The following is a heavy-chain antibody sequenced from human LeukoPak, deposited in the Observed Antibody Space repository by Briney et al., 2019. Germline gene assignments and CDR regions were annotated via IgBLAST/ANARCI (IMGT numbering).Heavy chain of an antibody. Sequence: GGSLRLSCAASGFTVSSHYMSWVRQAPGQGLECVSVIHSGGTTYYADSLKGRFTISRDNSKNTLYLQMNSLRAEDTAVYYCARGAYSRYSDYWGQGTLLTVSS. CDR1: GFTVSSHY. CDR2: IHSGGTT. V-gene: IGHV3-53*01. D-gene: IGHD6-13*01. CDR3: ARGAYSRYSDY. J-gene: IGHJ4*02.